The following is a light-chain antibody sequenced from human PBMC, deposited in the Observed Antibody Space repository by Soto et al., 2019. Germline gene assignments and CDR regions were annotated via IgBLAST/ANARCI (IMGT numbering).Light chain of an antibody. CDR3: QHYNSYSEA. V-gene: IGKV1-5*03. J-gene: IGKJ1*01. Sequence: DIQMTQSPSTLCGSVGDRVTITCRASQTISSWLAWYQQKPGQAPKLLIYKASTLTSGVPSRFSGSGSGTEFTLTISSLQPDDFATYYCQHYNSYSEAFGQGTKVDIK. CDR1: QTISSW. CDR2: KAS.